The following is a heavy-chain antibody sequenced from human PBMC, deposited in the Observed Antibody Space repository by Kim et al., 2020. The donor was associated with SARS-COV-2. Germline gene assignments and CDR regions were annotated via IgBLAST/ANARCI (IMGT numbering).Heavy chain of an antibody. CDR1: GFSFDSYS. J-gene: IGHJ6*02. D-gene: IGHD2-8*01. CDR3: ARLSTNSYYYGREV. CDR2: IARRSDTI. V-gene: IGHV3-48*02. Sequence: GGSLRLSCAGSGFSFDSYSMNWVRQAPGKGLEWVSYIARRSDTIYYADSVRGRYTTSRDNAKNSLYLQMNSLRDEDTAVYYCARLSTNSYYYGREVWGQGTTVIVSS.